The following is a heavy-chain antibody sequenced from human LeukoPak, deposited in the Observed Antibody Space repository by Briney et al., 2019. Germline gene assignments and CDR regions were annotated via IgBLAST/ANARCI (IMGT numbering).Heavy chain of an antibody. Sequence: GGSLRLSCAASGFTFDDYGMSWVRQAPGKGLEWVSGINWNGGSTGYADSVKGRFTISRDNAKNSLYLQMNSLRAEDTALYYCARDATASPYDAFDIWGQGTMVTVSS. CDR2: INWNGGST. V-gene: IGHV3-20*04. CDR3: ARDATASPYDAFDI. J-gene: IGHJ3*02. D-gene: IGHD2-15*01. CDR1: GFTFDDYG.